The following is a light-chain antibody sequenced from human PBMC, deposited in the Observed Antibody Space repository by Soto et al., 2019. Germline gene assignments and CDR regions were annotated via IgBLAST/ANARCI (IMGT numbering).Light chain of an antibody. Sequence: QSVLTQPASVTGSPVQSITISCTRTSSDVGSYNLVSWYQQHPGKAPKLMIYEGSKRPSGVSNRFSGSKSGNTASLTTSGLQAEDEADYYCCSYAGSSTYVFGTGTKVTVL. CDR3: CSYAGSSTYV. CDR1: SSDVGSYNL. CDR2: EGS. J-gene: IGLJ1*01. V-gene: IGLV2-23*01.